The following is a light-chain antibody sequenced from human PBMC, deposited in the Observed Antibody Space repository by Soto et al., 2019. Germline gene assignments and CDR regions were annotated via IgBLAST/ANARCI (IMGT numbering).Light chain of an antibody. CDR2: AAS. Sequence: DIQMTQSPSSVAASVGDRVTLTCRASQGVNRWLAWYQQKPGKAPKVLIYAASSLQSGVPSRFSGSGSGTDFTLTISSLQLEDFATYYCQQTNSFPRTFGQGTKVEI. V-gene: IGKV1-12*01. CDR3: QQTNSFPRT. J-gene: IGKJ1*01. CDR1: QGVNRW.